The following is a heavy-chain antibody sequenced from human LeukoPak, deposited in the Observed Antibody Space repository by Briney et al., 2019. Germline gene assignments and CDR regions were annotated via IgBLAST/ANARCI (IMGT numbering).Heavy chain of an antibody. J-gene: IGHJ3*02. Sequence: GGPLRLSCAASGFTFSSYAMNWVRQAPGKGLEWVSVISASGASTYNADSVKGRFTISRDNSKNTLYLQMNSLRAEDTAVYYCARGRYCTNGVCYTFRAFDIWGQGTMVTVSS. V-gene: IGHV3-23*01. CDR1: GFTFSSYA. CDR3: ARGRYCTNGVCYTFRAFDI. CDR2: ISASGAST. D-gene: IGHD2-8*01.